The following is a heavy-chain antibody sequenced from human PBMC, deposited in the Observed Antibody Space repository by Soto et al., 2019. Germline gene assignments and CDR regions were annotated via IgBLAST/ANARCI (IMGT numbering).Heavy chain of an antibody. CDR2: IYYSGST. J-gene: IGHJ4*02. CDR3: ARGPTTEKVDS. V-gene: IGHV4-59*04. Sequence: SETLSLTCTVSGGSISKYYWSWIRQSPGKGLEWIGYIYYSGSTYYNPSLKSRVTISVDTSKNQFSLKLSSVTAADTAVYYCARGPTTEKVDSWGQGILVTVSS. CDR1: GGSISKYY.